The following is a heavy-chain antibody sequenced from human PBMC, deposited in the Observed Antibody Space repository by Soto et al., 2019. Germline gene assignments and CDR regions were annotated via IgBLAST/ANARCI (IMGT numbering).Heavy chain of an antibody. J-gene: IGHJ4*02. Sequence: GGSLRLSCAASGFTFSSYWMHWVRQAPGKGLVWVSRINSDGSSTSYADSVKGRFTISRDNAKNTLYLQMNSLRAEDTAVYYCARGYSSSWYGFPDPDYWGQGTLVTAPQ. CDR2: INSDGSST. CDR1: GFTFSSYW. CDR3: ARGYSSSWYGFPDPDY. D-gene: IGHD6-13*01. V-gene: IGHV3-74*01.